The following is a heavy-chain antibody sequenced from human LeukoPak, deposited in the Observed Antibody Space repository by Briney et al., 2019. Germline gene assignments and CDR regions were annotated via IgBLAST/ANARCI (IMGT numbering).Heavy chain of an antibody. Sequence: SETLSLTCTVSGGSISRHYWSWIRQPPGKGLEWVGYIYSTGSTNSNPSPKSRVTISIDTSRNQFSLRLTSVTAADTAVYYCARHESAVGALFYWGQGTLDTVSS. D-gene: IGHD1-26*01. J-gene: IGHJ4*02. V-gene: IGHV4-59*08. CDR1: GGSISRHY. CDR2: IYSTGST. CDR3: ARHESAVGALFY.